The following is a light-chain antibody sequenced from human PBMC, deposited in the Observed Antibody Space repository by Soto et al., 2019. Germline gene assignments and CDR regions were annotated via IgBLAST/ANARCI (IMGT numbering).Light chain of an antibody. J-gene: IGKJ1*01. Sequence: DIQMTQSPSTLSASIGDRVTIACRASQSISSWLVWYQQKPGKAPKLLIYDASRLESGVPSRFSGSGSGTEFTLTISSLQPDDFATYYCQQYNSYWTFGQGTKVDIK. V-gene: IGKV1-5*01. CDR3: QQYNSYWT. CDR1: QSISSW. CDR2: DAS.